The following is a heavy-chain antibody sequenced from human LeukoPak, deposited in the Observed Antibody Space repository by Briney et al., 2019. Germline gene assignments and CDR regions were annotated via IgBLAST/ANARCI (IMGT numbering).Heavy chain of an antibody. CDR3: ARGALGGATGYYFDY. D-gene: IGHD1-26*01. CDR2: IYTSGST. V-gene: IGHV4-61*02. J-gene: IGHJ4*02. CDR1: GGSISSGSYY. Sequence: SETLSLTCTVSGGSISSGSYYWSWIRQPAGKGLEWIGRIYTSGSTNYNPSLKSRVTMSVDTSKNQFSLKLSSVTAADTAVYYCARGALGGATGYYFDYWGQGTLVTVSS.